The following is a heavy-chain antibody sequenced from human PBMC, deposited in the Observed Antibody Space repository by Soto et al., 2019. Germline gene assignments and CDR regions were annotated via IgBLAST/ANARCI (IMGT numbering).Heavy chain of an antibody. CDR3: ASERMSSKFSARGWFDP. D-gene: IGHD3-3*01. Sequence: EVQLVESGGGLVQPGGSLRLSCAASGFTFSSYWMHWVRQAPGKGLVWVSRINSDGSSTSYADSVKGRFTISRDNAKYTLYLQMNSLRAEDTAVYYCASERMSSKFSARGWFDPWGQGTLVTVSS. V-gene: IGHV3-74*01. CDR2: INSDGSST. CDR1: GFTFSSYW. J-gene: IGHJ5*02.